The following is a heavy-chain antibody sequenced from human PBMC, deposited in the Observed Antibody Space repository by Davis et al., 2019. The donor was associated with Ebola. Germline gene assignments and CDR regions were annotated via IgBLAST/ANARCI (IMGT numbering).Heavy chain of an antibody. V-gene: IGHV3-15*01. D-gene: IGHD2-2*01. CDR3: TTDSSGLYCSSTSCFRFRWFDP. CDR1: GFTFSNAW. CDR2: IKSKTDGGTT. J-gene: IGHJ5*02. Sequence: GESLKISCAASGFTFSNAWMSWVRQAPGKGLEWVGRIKSKTDGGTTDYAAPVKGRFTISSDDSKNTLYLQMNSLKTEDTAVYYCTTDSSGLYCSSTSCFRFRWFDPWGQGTLVTVSS.